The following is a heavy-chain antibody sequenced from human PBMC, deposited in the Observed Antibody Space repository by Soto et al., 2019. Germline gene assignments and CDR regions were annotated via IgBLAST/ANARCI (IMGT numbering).Heavy chain of an antibody. CDR3: ARAHEVAWFDS. D-gene: IGHD2-15*01. V-gene: IGHV3-21*06. CDR2: ITNRGTHT. J-gene: IGHJ5*01. Sequence: SLRLACTSSGFSFSSYTMNWVRQAPGKGLQWVASITNRGTHTYSADSVKGRFTISRDNDKNSLYLQMNNLRAEDTATYYCARAHEVAWFDSWGLGTLVTAPQ. CDR1: GFSFSSYT.